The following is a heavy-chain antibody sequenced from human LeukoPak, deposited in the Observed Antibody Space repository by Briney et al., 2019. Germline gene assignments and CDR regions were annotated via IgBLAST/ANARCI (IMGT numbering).Heavy chain of an antibody. CDR1: GVSISSSSYY. J-gene: IGHJ4*01. D-gene: IGHD6-25*01. V-gene: IGHV4-39*01. Sequence: SETLSLTCNVSGVSISSSSYYWGWIRQPPGKGLEWIGSIYSSGSTYYNSSLKSRVTISIDTSKNQVSLKMSSVAAADTAVYYCAKSGGYGLIDYWGQGTLVTVSS. CDR2: IYSSGST. CDR3: AKSGGYGLIDY.